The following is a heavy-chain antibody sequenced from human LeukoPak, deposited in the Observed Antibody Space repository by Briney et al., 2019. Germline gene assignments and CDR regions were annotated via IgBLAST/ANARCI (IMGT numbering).Heavy chain of an antibody. CDR2: ISSSSSTI. J-gene: IGHJ4*02. CDR1: GFTFSSYS. Sequence: PGGTLRLSCAASGFTFSSYSMNWVRQAPGKGLEWVSYISSSSSTIYYADSVKGRFTISRDNAKNSLYLQMNSLRDEDTAVYYCARGRQWLARGGFDYWGQGTLVTVSS. D-gene: IGHD6-19*01. CDR3: ARGRQWLARGGFDY. V-gene: IGHV3-48*02.